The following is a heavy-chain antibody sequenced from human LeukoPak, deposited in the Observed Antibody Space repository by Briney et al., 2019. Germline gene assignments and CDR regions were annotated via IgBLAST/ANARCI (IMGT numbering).Heavy chain of an antibody. J-gene: IGHJ4*02. Sequence: PGGSLRLSCAASGFTVSSNYMTWVRQAPGKGLECVSVIYSGGSTYYADSVKGRFTISRDNSKNTLYLQMNSLRAEDTAVYYCARGGMWDYFDYWGQGTLVTVSS. D-gene: IGHD1-26*01. V-gene: IGHV3-53*01. CDR3: ARGGMWDYFDY. CDR1: GFTVSSNY. CDR2: IYSGGST.